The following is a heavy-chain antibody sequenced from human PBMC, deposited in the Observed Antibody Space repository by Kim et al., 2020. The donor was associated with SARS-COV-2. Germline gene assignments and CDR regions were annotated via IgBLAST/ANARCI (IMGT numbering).Heavy chain of an antibody. J-gene: IGHJ6*02. D-gene: IGHD2-15*01. CDR1: GGTFSSYA. V-gene: IGHV1-69*13. Sequence: SVKVSCKASGGTFSSYAISWVRQAPGQGLEWMGGIIPIFGTANYAQKFQGRVTITADESTSTAYMELSSLRSEDTAVYYCARVGYCSGGSCYYYYYGMDVWGQGTTVTVSS. CDR3: ARVGYCSGGSCYYYYYGMDV. CDR2: IIPIFGTA.